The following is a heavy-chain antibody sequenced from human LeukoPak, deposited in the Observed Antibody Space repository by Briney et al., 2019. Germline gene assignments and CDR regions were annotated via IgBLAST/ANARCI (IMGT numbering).Heavy chain of an antibody. V-gene: IGHV3-23*01. Sequence: GGSLRLSCAASGYKFNSYAMVWVRQAPGKGLEWVSRITDSGGTTYYADSVKGRFTISRDNSKSTLYLQMNSLRAEDTAIYYCAKGKPMVRPMDVWGKGTTVTVSS. CDR2: ITDSGGTT. J-gene: IGHJ6*04. D-gene: IGHD3-10*01. CDR1: GYKFNSYA. CDR3: AKGKPMVRPMDV.